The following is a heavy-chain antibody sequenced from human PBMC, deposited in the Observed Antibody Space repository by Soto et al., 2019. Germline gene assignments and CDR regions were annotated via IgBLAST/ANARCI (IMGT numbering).Heavy chain of an antibody. CDR3: ARDQTIVGYGRAFDI. J-gene: IGHJ3*02. CDR1: GFTLGTHT. CDR2: FCNSGGTT. D-gene: IGHD4-17*01. Sequence: GGSRRLSSASPGFTLGTHTMTWVRQAPGTGLGWVAFFCNSGGTTFYADSVKGRFTISRDNAKNSLYLQMNSLRAEDTAGYYCARDQTIVGYGRAFDIWGQGPMVTVSS. V-gene: IGHV3-48*03.